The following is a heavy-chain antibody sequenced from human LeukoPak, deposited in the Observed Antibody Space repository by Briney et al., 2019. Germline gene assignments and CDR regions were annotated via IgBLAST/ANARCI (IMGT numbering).Heavy chain of an antibody. CDR3: ARVAVASRPNWFDP. V-gene: IGHV1-46*01. CDR1: GYIFTGYH. J-gene: IGHJ5*02. CDR2: INPSSDGK. D-gene: IGHD6-6*01. Sequence: ASVKVSCKASGYIFTGYHIHWVRQAPGQGLEWVGIINPSSDGKSYAQRFQGRVTFTRDTSTSTAYMELRSLTSEDTAVYFCARVAVASRPNWFDPWGQGTLVTVSS.